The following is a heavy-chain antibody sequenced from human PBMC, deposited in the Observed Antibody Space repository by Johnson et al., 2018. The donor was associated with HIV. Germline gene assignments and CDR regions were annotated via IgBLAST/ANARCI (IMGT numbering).Heavy chain of an antibody. CDR2: VSFDGSNK. Sequence: QVQLVESGGGVVQPGRSLRLSCAASGFTFRNYGMHWVRQAPGKGLEWVASVSFDGSNKYYADSVKGRFTISRDNSKNTLYLQINSLRAEDTALYYCARALTMVRGVISDALDIWGQETMVTVSS. D-gene: IGHD3-10*01. CDR3: ARALTMVRGVISDALDI. J-gene: IGHJ3*02. CDR1: GFTFRNYG. V-gene: IGHV3-30-3*01.